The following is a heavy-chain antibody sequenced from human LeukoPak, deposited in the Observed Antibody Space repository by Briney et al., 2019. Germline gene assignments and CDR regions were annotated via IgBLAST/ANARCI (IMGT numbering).Heavy chain of an antibody. CDR3: AKSNGYGLIDY. J-gene: IGHJ4*02. Sequence: SETLSLTCAVSGASISSSNYYWGWVRQSPGKGLEGIGNIYSSGNTYYNASPKSRDTMYLDTSKNHFSLKFSSVTAADTAMYYCAKSNGYGLIDYWGQGTLVTVSS. CDR2: IYSSGNT. V-gene: IGHV4-39*02. CDR1: GASISSSNYY. D-gene: IGHD5-12*01.